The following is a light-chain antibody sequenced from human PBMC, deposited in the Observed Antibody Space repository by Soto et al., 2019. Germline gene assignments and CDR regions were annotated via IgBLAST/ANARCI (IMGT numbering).Light chain of an antibody. V-gene: IGKV4-1*01. CDR1: PRVLLSSANKNY. Sequence: DSVMTQSPTYMAVSLGESATINCKPSPRVLLSSANKNYLAWYQQKPGQPPKLLIYWASTRESGVPDRFSGSGSGTDFTLTISSLQAEDVAVYYCQHYYNNPLPFCGG. CDR2: WAS. J-gene: IGKJ4*01. CDR3: QHYYNNPLP.